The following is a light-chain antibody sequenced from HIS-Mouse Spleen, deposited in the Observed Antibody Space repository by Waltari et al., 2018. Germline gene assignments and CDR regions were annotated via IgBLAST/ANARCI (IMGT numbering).Light chain of an antibody. CDR3: AAWDDSLSGPV. CDR1: SSNLGSNY. Sequence: QSVLTQPPSASGTPGQRVTISCSGSSSNLGSNYVYWYQQLPGTAPKLLIYWDNPPPSGGPDRFSGSKSGTSASLAISGLRSEDEADYYCAAWDDSLSGPVFGGGTKLTVL. CDR2: WDN. J-gene: IGLJ2*01. V-gene: IGLV1-47*01.